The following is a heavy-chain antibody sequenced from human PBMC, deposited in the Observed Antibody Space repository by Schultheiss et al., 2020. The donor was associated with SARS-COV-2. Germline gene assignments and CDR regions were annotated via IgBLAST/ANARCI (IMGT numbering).Heavy chain of an antibody. CDR3: ARRDTIVGAIAYFDY. D-gene: IGHD1-26*01. CDR1: GGSISSSSYY. Sequence: SETLSLTCTVSGGSISSSSYYWSWIRQPPGKGLEWIGEINHSGSTNYNPSLKSRVTISVDTSKNQFSLKLSSVTAADTAVYYCARRDTIVGAIAYFDYWGQGTLVTVSS. CDR2: INHSGST. V-gene: IGHV4-39*07. J-gene: IGHJ4*02.